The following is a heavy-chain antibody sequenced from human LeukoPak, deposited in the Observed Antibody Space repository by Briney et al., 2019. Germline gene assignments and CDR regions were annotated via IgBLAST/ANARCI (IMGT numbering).Heavy chain of an antibody. CDR2: INHSGST. V-gene: IGHV4-34*01. D-gene: IGHD1-26*01. J-gene: IGHJ4*02. CDR3: AREEVGASPGGY. Sequence: QVQLQQWGAGLLKPSETLSLTCAVYGGSFSGYYWSWIRQPPGKGLEWIGEINHSGSTNYNPSLKSRVTMSVDMSKNQFSPKLSAVTAADTAIYYCAREEVGASPGGYWGQGTLVTVSS. CDR1: GGSFSGYY.